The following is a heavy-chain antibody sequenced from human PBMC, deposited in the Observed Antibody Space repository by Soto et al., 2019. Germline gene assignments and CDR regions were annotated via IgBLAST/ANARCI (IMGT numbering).Heavy chain of an antibody. J-gene: IGHJ6*02. D-gene: IGHD3-3*01. CDR3: AKDRVTIFGVVPAKIYYYGMDV. Sequence: GGSLRLSCAASGFTFSSYGMHWVRQAPGKGLEWVAVISYDGSNKYYADSVKGRFTISRDNSKNTLYLQMNSLRAEDTAVYYCAKDRVTIFGVVPAKIYYYGMDVWGQGTTVTVSS. CDR2: ISYDGSNK. CDR1: GFTFSSYG. V-gene: IGHV3-30*18.